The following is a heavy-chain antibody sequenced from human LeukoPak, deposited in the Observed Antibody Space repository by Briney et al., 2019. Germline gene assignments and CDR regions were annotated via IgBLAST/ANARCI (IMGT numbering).Heavy chain of an antibody. V-gene: IGHV3-7*03. D-gene: IGHD4-23*01. CDR3: AKKETVVSPGNYFDY. Sequence: PGGSLRLSCAASRFTFSNFWMSWVRQAPGERPEWVANINQDGSAKYYVDSAKGRFTISRDNAKNSLYLQMNSLRAEDTAVYYCAKKETVVSPGNYFDYWGQGTLVTVSS. CDR2: INQDGSAK. CDR1: RFTFSNFW. J-gene: IGHJ4*02.